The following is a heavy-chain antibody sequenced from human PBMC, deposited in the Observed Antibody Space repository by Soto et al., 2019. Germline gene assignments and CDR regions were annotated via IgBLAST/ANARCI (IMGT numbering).Heavy chain of an antibody. CDR1: GFSFSSYF. CDR2: ISGTGGST. D-gene: IGHD5-12*01. CDR3: VRAPYGGFLDS. V-gene: IGHV3-23*01. Sequence: GCLRLSCETCGFSFSSYFMTGVRQAPGKGLEWVSAISGTGGSTYYADSVKGRFTISRDNAKDTLYLQMNSLRADDTAVYYCVRAPYGGFLDSWAQGTLVTVSS. J-gene: IGHJ4*02.